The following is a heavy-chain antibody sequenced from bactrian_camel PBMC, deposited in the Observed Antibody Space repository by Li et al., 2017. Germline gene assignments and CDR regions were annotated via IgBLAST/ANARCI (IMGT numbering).Heavy chain of an antibody. CDR1: DHTY. CDR3: AADMCPDLAWDRDYDVTGESGY. D-gene: IGHD4*01. J-gene: IGHJ6*01. Sequence: VQLVESGGGSVQAGGSLRLSCLLPDHTYMGWFRQAPGKEREGVAGIYVGDTNTYYADSVKGRFSISHDNAKNTLYLQMNSLKPEDTAVYYRAADMCPDLAWDRDYDVTGESGYWGQGTQVTVS. CDR2: IYVGDTNT. V-gene: IGHV3S40*01.